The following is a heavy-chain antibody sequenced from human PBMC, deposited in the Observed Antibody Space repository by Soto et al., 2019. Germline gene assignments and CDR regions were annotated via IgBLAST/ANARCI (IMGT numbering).Heavy chain of an antibody. D-gene: IGHD6-19*01. CDR2: ISAYNGNT. CDR1: GYTFTSYG. CDR3: ARDAAVAGRTRMDY. V-gene: IGHV1-18*01. Sequence: ASVKVSCKASGYTFTSYGISWVRQAPGQGLEWMGWISAYNGNTNYAQKLQGRVTMTTDTSTSTAYMELRSLRSDDTAVYYCARDAAVAGRTRMDYWGQGTLVTVSS. J-gene: IGHJ4*02.